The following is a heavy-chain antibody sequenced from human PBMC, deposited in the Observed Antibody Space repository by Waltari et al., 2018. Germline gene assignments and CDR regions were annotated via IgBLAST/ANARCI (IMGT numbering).Heavy chain of an antibody. J-gene: IGHJ3*02. V-gene: IGHV3-23*04. CDR1: GFPFSSYA. CDR3: AKRRSYSSSWPDAFDI. Sequence: EVQLVESGGGLVQPGGSLRLSCAASGFPFSSYAMSWVRQAPGKGLEWVSAISGSGGSTYYADSVKGRFTISRDNSKNTLYLQMNSLRAEDTAVYYCAKRRSYSSSWPDAFDIWGQGTMVTVSS. D-gene: IGHD6-13*01. CDR2: ISGSGGST.